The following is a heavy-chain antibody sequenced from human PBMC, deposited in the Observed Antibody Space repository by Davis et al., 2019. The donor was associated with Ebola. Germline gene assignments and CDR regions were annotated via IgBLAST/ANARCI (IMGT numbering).Heavy chain of an antibody. CDR1: GFIVSDKY. CDR3: ARHVNGDFWYFDL. D-gene: IGHD4-17*01. J-gene: IGHJ2*01. V-gene: IGHV3-53*01. Sequence: PGGSLRLSCAASGFIVSDKYMSWVRQAPGKGLEWVSVIYRDERTYYADSVKGRFTISRDNSKNMLYLQMNSLRAEDTAVYYCARHVNGDFWYFDLWGRGTRVTVSS. CDR2: IYRDERT.